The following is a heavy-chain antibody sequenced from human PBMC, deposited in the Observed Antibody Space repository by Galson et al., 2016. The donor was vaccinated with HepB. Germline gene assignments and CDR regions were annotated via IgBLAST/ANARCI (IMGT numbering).Heavy chain of an antibody. CDR2: IDWDDDK. CDR3: ARMVSGRSCTNDRCRYYYSAMDV. CDR1: GFSLSTSEMS. J-gene: IGHJ6*02. V-gene: IGHV2-70*01. D-gene: IGHD2-8*01. Sequence: PALVKPTQTLTLTCTFSGFSLSTSEMSVSWIRQPPGKALEWLALIDWDDDKYYSTSLKTRLTISKDTSKNQVVLTMTNMDPVDTTTYYCARMVSGRSCTNDRCRYYYSAMDVWGPGTTVTVSS.